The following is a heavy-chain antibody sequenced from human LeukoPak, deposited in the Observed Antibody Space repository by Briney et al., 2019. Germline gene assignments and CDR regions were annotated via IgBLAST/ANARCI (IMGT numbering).Heavy chain of an antibody. CDR3: ARFEWLNASGDYDNDS. D-gene: IGHD4-17*01. CDR1: GGTFSSYA. CDR2: IIPIFGTA. J-gene: IGHJ4*02. Sequence: GASVKVSCKASGGTFSSYAISWVRQAPGQGLEWMGGIIPIFGTANYAQKFQGRVTITADESTSTAYMEQSSLRAEDTAGHYGARFEWLNASGDYDNDSWGREPWSPSPQ. V-gene: IGHV1-69*13.